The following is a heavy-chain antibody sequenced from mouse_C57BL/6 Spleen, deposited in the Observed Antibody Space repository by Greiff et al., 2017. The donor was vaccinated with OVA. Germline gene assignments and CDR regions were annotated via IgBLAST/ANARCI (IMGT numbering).Heavy chain of an antibody. CDR2: ISSGGSYT. D-gene: IGHD1-1*01. J-gene: IGHJ2*01. CDR1: GFTFSSYG. Sequence: EVMLVESGGDLAKPGGSLKLSCAASGFTFSSYGMSWVRQTPDKRLEWVATISSGGSYTYYPDSVKGRFTISRDNAKNTLYLQMSSLKSEDTAMYYCARHEITTVVATRGYFDYWGQGTTLTVSS. V-gene: IGHV5-6*01. CDR3: ARHEITTVVATRGYFDY.